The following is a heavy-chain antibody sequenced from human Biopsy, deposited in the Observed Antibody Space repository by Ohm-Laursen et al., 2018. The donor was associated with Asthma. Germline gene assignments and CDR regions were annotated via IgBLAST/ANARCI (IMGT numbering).Heavy chain of an antibody. CDR2: ISYGGKT. D-gene: IGHD3-3*01. J-gene: IGHJ6*02. V-gene: IGHV4-39*01. Sequence: GTLSLTCTVSGGSMTPTSHYWDWIRQAPGKGLEWIGYISYGGKTSYNPSLKNRVTISKDTSKNQFSLRLTSVTAADTAVYFCARRITIFGVVQKDHGMDAWGQGATVIVSS. CDR1: GGSMTPTSHY. CDR3: ARRITIFGVVQKDHGMDA.